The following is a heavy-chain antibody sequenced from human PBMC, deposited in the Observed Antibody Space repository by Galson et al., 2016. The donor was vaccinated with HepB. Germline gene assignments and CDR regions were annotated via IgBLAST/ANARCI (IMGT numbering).Heavy chain of an antibody. CDR3: VRHTYYYDTSGYFPD. CDR1: GYRFTSHW. CDR2: IDPSDSYA. Sequence: QSGAEVKKPGESLRISCEGSGYRFTSHWISWVRQTAGKGPEWMGRIDPSDSYANYGPSFQGHVTMSADKSVRKVYLQWSSLKASDTAMYYCVRHTYYYDTSGYFPDLGQGTLVTVSS. D-gene: IGHD3-22*01. J-gene: IGHJ4*02. V-gene: IGHV5-10-1*01.